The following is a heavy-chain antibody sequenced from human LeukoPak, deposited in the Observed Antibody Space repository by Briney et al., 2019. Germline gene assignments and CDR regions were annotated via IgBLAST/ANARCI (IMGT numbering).Heavy chain of an antibody. J-gene: IGHJ4*02. V-gene: IGHV3-21*01. CDR1: GFTFSSYS. Sequence: GGSLRLSCAASGFTFSSYSMIWVRQAPGRGLEWVSSISSSSSYIYYVDSVKGRFTTSRDNVENSLYLQMNSLRAEDTAVYYCARAKVGARDYFDYWGQGTLVTVSS. CDR3: ARAKVGARDYFDY. CDR2: ISSSSSYI. D-gene: IGHD1-26*01.